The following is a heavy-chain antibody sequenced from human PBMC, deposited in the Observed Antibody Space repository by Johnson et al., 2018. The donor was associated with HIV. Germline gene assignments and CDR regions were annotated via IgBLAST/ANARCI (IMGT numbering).Heavy chain of an antibody. CDR2: ISYDGSNK. D-gene: IGHD6-13*01. Sequence: VQLVESGGGLVQPGRSLKLSCAASGFTFDDYAMHWVRQAPGKGLEWVAVISYDGSNKYYADSVKGRFTISRDNSKNTLYLQMHSLRAEDTAGYYCVRPAAAGRDDAFDIWGQGTMVTVSS. V-gene: IGHV3-30*04. CDR3: VRPAAAGRDDAFDI. CDR1: GFTFDDYA. J-gene: IGHJ3*02.